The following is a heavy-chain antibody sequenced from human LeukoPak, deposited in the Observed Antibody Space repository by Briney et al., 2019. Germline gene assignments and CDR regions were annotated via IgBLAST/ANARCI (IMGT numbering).Heavy chain of an antibody. V-gene: IGHV3-23*01. J-gene: IGHJ4*02. D-gene: IGHD2-2*01. CDR3: ARADWVVVPAAIFDY. CDR1: GFTFSSYA. CDR2: ISGSGGTT. Sequence: GGSLRLSCAASGFTFSSYAMSWVRQAPGKGLEWVSAISGSGGTTYYADSVKGRFTISRDNSKNTLYLQMNSLRAEDTAVYYCARADWVVVPAAIFDYWGQGTLVTVSS.